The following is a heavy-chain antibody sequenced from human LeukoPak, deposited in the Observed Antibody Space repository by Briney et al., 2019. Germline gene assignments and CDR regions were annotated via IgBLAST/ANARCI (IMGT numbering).Heavy chain of an antibody. CDR3: ARGGSDYYSHMHV. J-gene: IGHJ6*02. CDR2: IWYDGTNK. CDR1: GFTFSTFG. V-gene: IGHV3-33*01. Sequence: GGSLRLSCAPSGFTFSTFGMHWVRQAPAKGLEWVAVIWYDGTNKYYADSVKGRFTISRDNSKNTLFLQMNSLRADDTAVYYCARGGSDYYSHMHVWGQGTTVTVSS.